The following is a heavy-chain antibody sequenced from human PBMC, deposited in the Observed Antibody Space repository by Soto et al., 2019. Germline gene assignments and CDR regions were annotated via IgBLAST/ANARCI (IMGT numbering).Heavy chain of an antibody. D-gene: IGHD3-10*01. CDR2: ISAYNGNT. J-gene: IGHJ3*02. Sequence: QVQLVQSGAEVKKPGASVKVSCKASGYTFTSYGISWVRQAPGQGLEWMGWISAYNGNTNYAQKLQGRVTMTTDTSTRTAYMELRSLRSDDTAVYYCARERRSMVRGVRDSAFDIWGQGTMVTVSS. CDR3: ARERRSMVRGVRDSAFDI. CDR1: GYTFTSYG. V-gene: IGHV1-18*01.